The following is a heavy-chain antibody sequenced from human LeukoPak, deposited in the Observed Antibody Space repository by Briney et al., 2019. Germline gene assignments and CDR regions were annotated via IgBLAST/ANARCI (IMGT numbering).Heavy chain of an antibody. J-gene: IGHJ4*02. D-gene: IGHD6-19*01. CDR3: ARWGYSSGWYAYFDY. CDR1: GGSFSGYY. Sequence: SETLSLTCAVYGGSFSGYYWSWIRQPPGKGLEWIGEINHSGSTNYNPSLKSRVTISVDTSKNQFSLKLSSVTAADTAVYYCARWGYSSGWYAYFDYWGQETLVTVSS. CDR2: INHSGST. V-gene: IGHV4-34*01.